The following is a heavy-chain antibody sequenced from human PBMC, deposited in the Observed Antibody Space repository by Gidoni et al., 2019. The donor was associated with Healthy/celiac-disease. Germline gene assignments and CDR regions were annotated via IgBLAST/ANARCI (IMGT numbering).Heavy chain of an antibody. J-gene: IGHJ4*02. CDR1: GFTFSSYW. CDR2: MNSDGSST. D-gene: IGHD2-15*01. Sequence: EVQLVESGGGLVQPGESLRLSCAASGFTFSSYWMHWVRQAPGKGLVWVARMNSDGSSTSYADSVKGRFTISRDNAKNTLYLQMNSLRAEDTAVYYCARAGERRYCSGGSCLSWGQGTLVTVSS. V-gene: IGHV3-74*01. CDR3: ARAGERRYCSGGSCLS.